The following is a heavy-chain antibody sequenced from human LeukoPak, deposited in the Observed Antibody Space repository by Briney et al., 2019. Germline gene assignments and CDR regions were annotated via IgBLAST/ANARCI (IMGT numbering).Heavy chain of an antibody. D-gene: IGHD3-10*01. CDR3: ARETSARGVTTH. V-gene: IGHV3-20*04. CDR2: INWNSGAT. CDR1: GFTFDNYG. J-gene: IGHJ4*02. Sequence: PGGSLRLSCAASGFTFDNYGMSWVRQVPGKGLEWVSGINWNSGATGYADSVKGRFTISKDNTKNSLYLQMNSLRAEDTAFYYCARETSARGVTTHWGQGTLVTVSS.